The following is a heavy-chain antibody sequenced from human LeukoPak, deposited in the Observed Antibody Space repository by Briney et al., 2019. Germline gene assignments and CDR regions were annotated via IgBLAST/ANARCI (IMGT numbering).Heavy chain of an antibody. J-gene: IGHJ4*02. CDR1: GGSISSYY. D-gene: IGHD6-13*01. CDR3: ASSGYSSSWAYFDY. Sequence: PSETLSLTCTVSGGSISSYYWSWIRQPPGKGLEWIGYIYYSGSTDYNPSLKSRVTISVDTSKNQFSLKLSSVTAADTAVYCCASSGYSSSWAYFDYWGQGTLVTVSS. CDR2: IYYSGST. V-gene: IGHV4-59*01.